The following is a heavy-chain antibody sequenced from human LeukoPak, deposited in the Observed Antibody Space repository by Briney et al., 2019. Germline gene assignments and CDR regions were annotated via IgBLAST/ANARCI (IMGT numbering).Heavy chain of an antibody. CDR3: VRAATDGDYLDY. CDR1: GGTFISYA. CDR2: IIPIFGTA. D-gene: IGHD5-12*01. J-gene: IGHJ4*02. Sequence: GASVKVSCKASGGTFISYAISWVRQAPGQGLEWMGGIIPIFGTANYAQKFQGRVTITADESTSTAYMELSSLRSEDTAVYYCVRAATDGDYLDYWGQGTLVTVSS. V-gene: IGHV1-69*13.